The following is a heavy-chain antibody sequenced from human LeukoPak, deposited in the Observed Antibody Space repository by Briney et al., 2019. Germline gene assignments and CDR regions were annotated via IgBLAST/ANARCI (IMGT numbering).Heavy chain of an antibody. CDR3: AIWTSGNY. D-gene: IGHD1-1*01. CDR2: MDPTGSQK. CDR1: QLTFEGSW. V-gene: IGHV3-7*01. Sequence: PGGSLRLSCADSQLTFEGSWMKWVRQAPGKGLEWVANMDPTGSQKRYVDSVRGRFTISKDNPGASLYLDMHSLRAEDTAIYYCAIWTSGNYWGQGTLVTVSS. J-gene: IGHJ4*02.